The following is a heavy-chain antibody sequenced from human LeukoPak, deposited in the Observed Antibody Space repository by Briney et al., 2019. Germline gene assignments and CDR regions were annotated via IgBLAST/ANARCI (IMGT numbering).Heavy chain of an antibody. CDR3: ARVLDYYGSGSVGWFDP. D-gene: IGHD3-10*01. V-gene: IGHV4-34*01. Sequence: PSETLSLTCAVYGGSFSGYYWSWIRQPPGKGLEWIGEINHSGSTNYNPSLKSRVTISVDTSKTQFSLKLSSVTAADTAVYYCARVLDYYGSGSVGWFDPWGQGTLVTVSS. J-gene: IGHJ5*02. CDR1: GGSFSGYY. CDR2: INHSGST.